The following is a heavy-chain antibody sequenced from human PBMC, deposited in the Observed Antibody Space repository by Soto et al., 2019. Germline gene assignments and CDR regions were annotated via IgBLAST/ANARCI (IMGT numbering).Heavy chain of an antibody. CDR3: ARAVGPFDY. J-gene: IGHJ4*02. V-gene: IGHV3-33*01. CDR2: IWYDGSNK. Sequence: SLRLSCAASGFTFSTYGMHWLRQAPGKGLEWVAVIWYDGSNKYYADSVKGRFTISRDNSKNTLYLQMNSLRAEDTSVYYCARAVGPFDYWGQGTLVTVS. CDR1: GFTFSTYG.